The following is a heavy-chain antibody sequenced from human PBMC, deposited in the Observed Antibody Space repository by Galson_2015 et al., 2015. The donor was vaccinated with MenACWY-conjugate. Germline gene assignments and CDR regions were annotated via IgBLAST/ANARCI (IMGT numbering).Heavy chain of an antibody. CDR1: GGFIRSNY. CDR2: MYYGGSS. CDR3: AKHSLGGWFDP. Sequence: TLSLTCIVSGGFIRSNYWSWIRQVPGKGLEWIGYMYYGGSSNYNPSLKSRVTISGDTSKNHLSLKLGAVTAADTAVYYCAKHSLGGWFDPWGQGTLVTVSS. V-gene: IGHV4-59*08. D-gene: IGHD3-10*01. J-gene: IGHJ5*02.